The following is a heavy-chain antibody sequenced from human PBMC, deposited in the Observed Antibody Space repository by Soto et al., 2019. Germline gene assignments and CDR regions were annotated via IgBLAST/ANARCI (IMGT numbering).Heavy chain of an antibody. CDR3: AKGYTGDRGYDFFDY. CDR2: INSGGRT. Sequence: EAQLLESGGGFVQPGWCLRLSCATSGFIFTDYAMTWFRQAPGKGLEWVSTINSGGRTYYADSVKGRFTISRDNSKNTLYLQMNSLRADDTAIYYCAKGYTGDRGYDFFDYWGQGLLVTVSS. V-gene: IGHV3-23*01. J-gene: IGHJ4*02. CDR1: GFIFTDYA. D-gene: IGHD5-12*01.